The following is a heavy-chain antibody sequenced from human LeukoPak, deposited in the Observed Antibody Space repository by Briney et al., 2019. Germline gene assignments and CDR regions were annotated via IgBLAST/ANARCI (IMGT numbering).Heavy chain of an antibody. Sequence: GESLRLSCAASGFTFSSYWMSWVRQAPGKGLEWVANIKQDGSEKYYVDSVKGRFTISRDNAKNSLYLQMNSLRAEDTAVYYCAREGALEMATPPGALDIWGQGTMVTVSS. CDR2: IKQDGSEK. CDR3: AREGALEMATPPGALDI. D-gene: IGHD5-24*01. CDR1: GFTFSSYW. J-gene: IGHJ3*02. V-gene: IGHV3-7*01.